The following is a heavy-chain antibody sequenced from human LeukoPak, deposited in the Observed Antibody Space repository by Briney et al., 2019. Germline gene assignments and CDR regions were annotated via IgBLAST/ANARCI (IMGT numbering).Heavy chain of an antibody. J-gene: IGHJ4*02. D-gene: IGHD6-19*01. V-gene: IGHV4-59*01. CDR2: VYYTGST. CDR3: ARTTSGWYYFDY. CDR1: GGPINNYY. Sequence: SSETLSLTCTVSGGPINNYYWTWIRQPPGKGLECIGYVYYTGSTYYNPSLKSRVTISVDTSKNQFSLKLSSLTAADTAVYYCARTTSGWYYFDYWGQGTLVTVSS.